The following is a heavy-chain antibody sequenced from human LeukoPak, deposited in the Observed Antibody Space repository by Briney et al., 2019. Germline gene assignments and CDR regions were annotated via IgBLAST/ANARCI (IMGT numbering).Heavy chain of an antibody. CDR2: IYPGDSDT. V-gene: IGHV5-51*01. D-gene: IGHD1-26*01. CDR1: GYSLTSYW. CDR3: ASTLGAGVGYFDY. Sequence: GESLKISCKGSGYSLTSYWIDWVRQMSGKGLEWMGLIYPGDSDTGYSPSCQGQVTLSADQSISTAYLQWSSLKASDTAMYYCASTLGAGVGYFDYWGQGTLVTVSS. J-gene: IGHJ4*02.